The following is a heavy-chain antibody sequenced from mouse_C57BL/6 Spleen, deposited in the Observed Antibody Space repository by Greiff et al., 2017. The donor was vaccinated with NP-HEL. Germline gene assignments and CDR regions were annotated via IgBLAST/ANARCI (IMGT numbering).Heavy chain of an antibody. CDR2: IYPGSGST. V-gene: IGHV1-55*01. J-gene: IGHJ2*01. Sequence: QQPGAELVKPGASVKMSCKASGYTFTSYWITWVKQRPGQGLEWIGDIYPGSGSTNYNEKFKSKATLTVDTSSSTAYMQLSSLTSEDSAVYYCARPYSSGYVLYYFDYWGQGTTLTVSS. CDR3: ARPYSSGYVLYYFDY. CDR1: GYTFTSYW. D-gene: IGHD3-2*02.